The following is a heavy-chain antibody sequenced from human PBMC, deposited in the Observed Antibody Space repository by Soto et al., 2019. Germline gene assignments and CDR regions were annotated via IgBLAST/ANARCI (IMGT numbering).Heavy chain of an antibody. V-gene: IGHV1-8*01. D-gene: IGHD1-7*01. J-gene: IGHJ5*02. CDR3: ARSGVHILELLPKHYNWFDP. CDR1: GYSINSYD. CDR2: MNPNSGNT. Sequence: SVEVSCKASGYSINSYDINWVRQAKGQGLEWMGWMNPNSGNTGYAQKFQGRVTMTRNTSISTAYMELSSLRSEDTAVYYCARSGVHILELLPKHYNWFDPWGQGTLVTVSS.